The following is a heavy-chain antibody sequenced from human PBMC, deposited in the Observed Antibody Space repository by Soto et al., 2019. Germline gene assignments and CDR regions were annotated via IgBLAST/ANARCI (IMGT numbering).Heavy chain of an antibody. J-gene: IGHJ3*01. CDR3: ARDGYSGRSDGFDV. Sequence: QMQLVASGGGVVQPGRSLRLSCAASGFTFGAYTMHWVRQAPGKGLEWVAVISYDGNSERYTDTVKGRFTVSRDNSRSTMYLQMNSLRAEDTAVYYCARDGYSGRSDGFDVWGQGTMVTVSS. V-gene: IGHV3-30*14. CDR1: GFTFGAYT. CDR2: ISYDGNSE. D-gene: IGHD1-26*01.